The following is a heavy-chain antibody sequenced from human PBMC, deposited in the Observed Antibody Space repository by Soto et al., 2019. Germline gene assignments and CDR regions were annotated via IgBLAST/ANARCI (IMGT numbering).Heavy chain of an antibody. CDR3: PTLYCSSTSCSLGY. J-gene: IGHJ4*02. CDR2: IKSKTDGGTT. D-gene: IGHD2-2*01. V-gene: IGHV3-15*01. Sequence: EVQLVESGGGLVKPGGSLRLSCAASGFTFSNAWMSWVRQAPGKGLEWVGRIKSKTDGGTTDYAAPVKGRFTISRDDSKNTLYLQMNSLKTEDTAVYYCPTLYCSSTSCSLGYWGQGTLVTVSS. CDR1: GFTFSNAW.